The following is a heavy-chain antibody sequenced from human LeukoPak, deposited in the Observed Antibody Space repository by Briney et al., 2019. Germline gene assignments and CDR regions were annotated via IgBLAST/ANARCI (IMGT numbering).Heavy chain of an antibody. V-gene: IGHV1-18*01. D-gene: IGHD5-12*01. Sequence: GASVKVSCKASGYTFISYGISWVRQAPGQGLQWMGWISPYNGNTNYVQKFQGRVTMTTDTSTSTAYMELRSLRSDDTAVYYCGRHTSMGAPLDILEKWFDTWGQGTLVTVSS. CDR3: GRHTSMGAPLDILEKWFDT. J-gene: IGHJ5*02. CDR2: ISPYNGNT. CDR1: GYTFISYG.